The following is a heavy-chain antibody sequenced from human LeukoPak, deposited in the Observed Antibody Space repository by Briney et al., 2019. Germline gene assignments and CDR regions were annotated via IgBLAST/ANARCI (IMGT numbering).Heavy chain of an antibody. V-gene: IGHV1-2*02. CDR1: GYTFTGYY. CDR3: ARCVGGSCYG. D-gene: IGHD2-15*01. Sequence: ASVKVSCKASGYTFTGYYMHWVRQAPGQGLEWMGWINPNSGGTNYAQKFQGRATMTRDTSISTAYMELSRLRSDDTAVYYGARCVGGSCYGWGQGTLVTVSS. J-gene: IGHJ4*02. CDR2: INPNSGGT.